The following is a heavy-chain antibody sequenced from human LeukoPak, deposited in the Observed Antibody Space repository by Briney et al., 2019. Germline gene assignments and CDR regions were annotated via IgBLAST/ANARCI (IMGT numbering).Heavy chain of an antibody. CDR2: IYSGGST. CDR1: GFTVSSNY. Sequence: GGSLRLSCAASGFTVSSNYMSWVRQAPGKGLEWVSVIYSGGSTYYVDSVKGRFTISRDNSKNTLYLQMNSLRAEDTAVYYCARDSGSSGWYGDFDYWGQGTLVTASS. CDR3: ARDSGSSGWYGDFDY. V-gene: IGHV3-66*01. D-gene: IGHD6-19*01. J-gene: IGHJ4*02.